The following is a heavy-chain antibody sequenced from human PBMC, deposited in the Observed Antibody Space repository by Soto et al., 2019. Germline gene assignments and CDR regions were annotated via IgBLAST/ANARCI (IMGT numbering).Heavy chain of an antibody. D-gene: IGHD6-13*01. Sequence: PSETLSLTCAVSGGSISSGGYSWSWIRQPPGKGLEWIGEIYHSGSTNYNPSLKSRVIISVDTFKNQFSLRLSSVTAADTAVYYCARYIAASGTYYLDFWGQGTLVTVSS. CDR3: ARYIAASGTYYLDF. CDR1: GGSISSGGYS. J-gene: IGHJ4*02. V-gene: IGHV4-30-2*01. CDR2: IYHSGST.